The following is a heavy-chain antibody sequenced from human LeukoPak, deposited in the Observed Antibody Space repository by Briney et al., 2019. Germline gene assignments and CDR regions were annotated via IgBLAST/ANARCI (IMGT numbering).Heavy chain of an antibody. Sequence: PSETLSLTCTVSGGSISSYYWSWIRQPPGKGLEWIGYIYYSGSTNYNPSLKSRVTISVDTSKNQFSLKLSSVTAADTAVYYCARVVAAADYYYYYYYMDVWGKGTTVTVSS. D-gene: IGHD6-13*01. J-gene: IGHJ6*03. CDR3: ARVVAAADYYYYYYYMDV. CDR2: IYYSGST. V-gene: IGHV4-59*12. CDR1: GGSISSYY.